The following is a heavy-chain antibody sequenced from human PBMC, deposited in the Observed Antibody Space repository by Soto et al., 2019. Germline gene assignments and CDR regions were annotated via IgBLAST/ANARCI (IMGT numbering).Heavy chain of an antibody. V-gene: IGHV3-15*01. Sequence: GGSLRLSCAASGFTFSNAWMSWVRQAPGKGLEWVGRIKSKTDGGTTAYAAHVKGRFTISRDDSKNTLYLQMNSLKTEYTAVYYCTSDTVGATTFDIWGQGTMVTVSS. CDR1: GFTFSNAW. CDR2: IKSKTDGGTT. D-gene: IGHD1-26*01. J-gene: IGHJ3*02. CDR3: TSDTVGATTFDI.